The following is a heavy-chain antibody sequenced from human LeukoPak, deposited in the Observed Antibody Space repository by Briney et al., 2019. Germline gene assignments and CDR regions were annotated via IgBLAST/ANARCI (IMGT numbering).Heavy chain of an antibody. CDR3: ARSPLAFYDSSGYPRVWFDP. D-gene: IGHD3-22*01. CDR2: ISQSGNI. Sequence: SETLSLTCTISGDSISSGGYSWSWIRQPPGKGLEWIGYIYHIGYISQSGNIYQNPSLKSRVTISLDTSRNQFSLKLSSVTAADTAVYYCARSPLAFYDSSGYPRVWFDPWGQGTLVTVSS. V-gene: IGHV4-30-2*01. J-gene: IGHJ5*02. CDR1: GDSISSGGYS.